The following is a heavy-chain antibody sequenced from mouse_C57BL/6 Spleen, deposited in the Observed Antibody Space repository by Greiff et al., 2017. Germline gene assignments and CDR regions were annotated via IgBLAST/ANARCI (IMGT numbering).Heavy chain of an antibody. D-gene: IGHD1-1*01. Sequence: QVQLQQSGAELVKPGASVKISCKASGYAFSSYWMNWVKQRPGKGLEWIGQIYPGDGDTNYNGKFKGKATLTVDKSSSTAYMELNSLTSEDSAVYYCARSTVPSMDYWGQGTSVTVSS. CDR3: ARSTVPSMDY. V-gene: IGHV1-80*01. J-gene: IGHJ4*01. CDR2: IYPGDGDT. CDR1: GYAFSSYW.